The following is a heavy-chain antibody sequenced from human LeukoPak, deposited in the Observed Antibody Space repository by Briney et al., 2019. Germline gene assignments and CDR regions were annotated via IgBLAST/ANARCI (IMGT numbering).Heavy chain of an antibody. CDR1: GYTFTSYD. J-gene: IGHJ3*01. V-gene: IGHV1-8*03. CDR2: MNPSSGNT. D-gene: IGHD6-13*01. Sequence: ASVKVSCKASGYTFTSYDINWVRQATGQGLEWMGWMNPSSGNTGYAQKFQGRVTITRNTSISTAYMELSSLRSADTAVYYCARVGAGGPRRALDVWGQGTMVTVSS. CDR3: ARVGAGGPRRALDV.